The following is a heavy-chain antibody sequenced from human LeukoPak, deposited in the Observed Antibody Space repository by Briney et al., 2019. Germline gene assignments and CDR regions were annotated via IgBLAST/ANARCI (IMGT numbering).Heavy chain of an antibody. V-gene: IGHV3-30-3*01. J-gene: IGHJ4*02. Sequence: GGSLRLSCAASGFTFSNYPMHWVRQAPGKGLEWAAVISYDGSNEYYADSVKGRFTISRDNSKNTLYLQMNSLRAEDTAVYYCASGTKYSSSWYYFDYWGQGTLVTVSS. CDR2: ISYDGSNE. CDR1: GFTFSNYP. D-gene: IGHD6-13*01. CDR3: ASGTKYSSSWYYFDY.